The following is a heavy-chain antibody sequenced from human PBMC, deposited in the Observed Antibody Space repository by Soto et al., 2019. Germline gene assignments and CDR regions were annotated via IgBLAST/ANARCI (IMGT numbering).Heavy chain of an antibody. D-gene: IGHD2-2*01. J-gene: IGHJ4*02. CDR1: GGSFSGYY. Sequence: SETLSLTCAVYGGSFSGYYWSWIRQPPGKGLEWIGEINHSGSTNYNPSLKSRVTISVDTSKNQFSLKLSSVTAADTAVYYCANILGPFPAAKGDFDYWGQGTLVTVSS. CDR3: ANILGPFPAAKGDFDY. CDR2: INHSGST. V-gene: IGHV4-34*01.